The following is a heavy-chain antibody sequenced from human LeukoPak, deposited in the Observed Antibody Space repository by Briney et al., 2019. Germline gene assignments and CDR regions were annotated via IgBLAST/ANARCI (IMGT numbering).Heavy chain of an antibody. D-gene: IGHD4/OR15-4a*01. CDR1: GYTFTDYY. V-gene: IGHV1-2*02. J-gene: IGHJ1*01. Sequence: AAVTVSFKASGYTFTDYYMQWVRQAPGQGGEGMGWINPNSGATNYTQKFQGRVSMTRDTASSKAYMELSRLRSDDTAVYYCARALSRANFHHWGQGTLVTVSS. CDR3: ARALSRANFHH. CDR2: INPNSGAT.